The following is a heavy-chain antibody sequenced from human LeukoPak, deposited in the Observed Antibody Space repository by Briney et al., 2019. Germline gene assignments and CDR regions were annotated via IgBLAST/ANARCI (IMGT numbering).Heavy chain of an antibody. CDR1: GFTFSSYA. CDR3: ARDGRYDYVWGSYRSAFYYFDY. D-gene: IGHD3-16*02. V-gene: IGHV3-30*04. J-gene: IGHJ4*02. Sequence: GRSLRLSCAASGFTFSSYAMHWVRQAPGKGLEWVAVISYDGSNKYYADSVKGRFIISRDNSKNTLYLQMNSLRAEDTAVYYCARDGRYDYVWGSYRSAFYYFDYWGQGTLVTVSS. CDR2: ISYDGSNK.